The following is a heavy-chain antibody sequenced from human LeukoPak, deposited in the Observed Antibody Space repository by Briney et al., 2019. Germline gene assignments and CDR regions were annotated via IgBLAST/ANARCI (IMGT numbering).Heavy chain of an antibody. J-gene: IGHJ4*02. D-gene: IGHD6-13*01. Sequence: PGGSLRLSCAASGFTFSNYWMHWVRQAPGKGLKWVSGISWNSGSIGYADSVKGRFTISRDNAKNSLYLQMNSLRAEDTALYYCAKDNGLTGDSFVDYWGQGTLVTVSS. V-gene: IGHV3-9*01. CDR3: AKDNGLTGDSFVDY. CDR2: ISWNSGSI. CDR1: GFTFSNYW.